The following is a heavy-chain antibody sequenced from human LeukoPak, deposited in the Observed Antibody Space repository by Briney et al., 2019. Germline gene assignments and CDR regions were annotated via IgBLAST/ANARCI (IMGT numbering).Heavy chain of an antibody. CDR1: GFTFSSYS. J-gene: IGHJ6*03. CDR3: ARDPPQFELLYDYMDV. V-gene: IGHV3-48*01. CDR2: ISSSSSTI. D-gene: IGHD2-2*02. Sequence: PGGSLRLSCAASGFTFSSYSMNWVRQAPGKGLEWVSYISSSSSTIYYADSVKGRFTISRDNAKNSLYLQMNSLRAEDAAVYYCARDPPQFELLYDYMDVWGKGTTVTVSS.